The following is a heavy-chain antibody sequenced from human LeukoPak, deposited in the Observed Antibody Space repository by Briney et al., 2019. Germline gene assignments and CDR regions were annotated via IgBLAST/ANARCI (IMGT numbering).Heavy chain of an antibody. CDR3: ATLLTSYYYRDV. V-gene: IGHV1-24*01. J-gene: IGHJ6*03. CDR1: GYTLTELS. Sequence: ASVKVSCKVSGYTLTELSMHWVRHAPGKGLEWMGGFDPEDGETIYAQKFQGRVTMTEDTSTDTAYMELSSLRSEDTAVYYCATLLTSYYYRDVWGKGTTVTVSS. CDR2: FDPEDGET.